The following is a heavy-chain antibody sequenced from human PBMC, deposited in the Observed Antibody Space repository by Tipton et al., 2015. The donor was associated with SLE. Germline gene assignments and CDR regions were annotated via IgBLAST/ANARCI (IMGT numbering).Heavy chain of an antibody. J-gene: IGHJ4*02. D-gene: IGHD3-3*01. CDR1: GFTFSSYA. CDR3: AKGLFYELDY. CDR2: ISGSDGST. V-gene: IGHV3-23*01. Sequence: SLRLSCAASGFTFSSYAMSWVRQAPGKGLEWVSTISGSDGSTYYADSVKGRFTISRDNSKNTLYLQMNSLRAEDTAIYYCAKGLFYELDYWGQGTLVTVSS.